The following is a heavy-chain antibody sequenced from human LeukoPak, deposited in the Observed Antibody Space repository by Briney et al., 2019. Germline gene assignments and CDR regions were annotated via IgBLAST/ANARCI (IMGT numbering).Heavy chain of an antibody. Sequence: SETLSLTCAVSGGSFSGYYWSWIRQPPGRGLEWIGEMNESGGTTYNPSLKSRVTMSVDPSKNQLSLKLTSVTAADTAVYYCARGLRAARLASWGQGTLVTVSS. D-gene: IGHD6-6*01. V-gene: IGHV4-34*01. J-gene: IGHJ5*02. CDR3: ARGLRAARLAS. CDR2: MNESGGT. CDR1: GGSFSGYY.